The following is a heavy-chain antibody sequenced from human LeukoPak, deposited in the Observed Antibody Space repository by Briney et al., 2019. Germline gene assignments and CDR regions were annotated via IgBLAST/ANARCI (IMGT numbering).Heavy chain of an antibody. CDR1: GGSISNNN. V-gene: IGHV3-48*03. CDR3: ARDLYYYGSGNYVPGLPDY. Sequence: GTLSLTCAVSGGSISNNNWWSWVRQAPGRGLEWVSYICSRGSTKYYADSVKGRFTISRDNAENSLCLQMNGLRAEDTAVYYCARDLYYYGSGNYVPGLPDYWGQGTLVTVSS. D-gene: IGHD3-10*01. J-gene: IGHJ4*02. CDR2: ICSRGSTK.